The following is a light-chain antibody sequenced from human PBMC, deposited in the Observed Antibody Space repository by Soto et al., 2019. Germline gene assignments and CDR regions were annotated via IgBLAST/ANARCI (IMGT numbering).Light chain of an antibody. J-gene: IGKJ4*01. CDR2: AAS. V-gene: IGKV1-9*01. CDR1: RAISSY. CDR3: QQFNDYPLT. Sequence: DIQLTQSPSFLSASVGDRVTITCRASRAISSYLAWYQQRPGEAPKLLIFAASTLQSGVPSRFSGSGSGTEVTLTISSLQPEDFATYYCQQFNDYPLTFGGGTKLEIK.